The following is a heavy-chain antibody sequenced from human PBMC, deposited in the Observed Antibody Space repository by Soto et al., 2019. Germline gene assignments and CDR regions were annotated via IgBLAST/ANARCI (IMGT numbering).Heavy chain of an antibody. CDR2: ISGSGGST. J-gene: IGHJ6*02. CDR1: GFTFSSYA. Sequence: GGSLRLSCAASGFTFSSYAMSWVRQAPGKGLEWVSAISGSGGSTYYADSVKGRFTISRDNSKNTLYLQMNSLRAEDTAVYYCAKDGSGNYRVYGMDVWGQGTTVTVSS. D-gene: IGHD3-10*01. V-gene: IGHV3-23*01. CDR3: AKDGSGNYRVYGMDV.